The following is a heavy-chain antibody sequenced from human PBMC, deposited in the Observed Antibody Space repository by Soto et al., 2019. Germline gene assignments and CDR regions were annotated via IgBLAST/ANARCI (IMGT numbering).Heavy chain of an antibody. CDR1: GGSISSYY. Sequence: SETLSLTCTVSGGSISSYYWSWIRQPPGKGLEWIGYIYYSGSTNYNPSLKSRVTISVDTSKNQLSLKLSSVTAADTAVYYCARYHYDFWSGLFDYWGQGTLVTVSS. J-gene: IGHJ4*02. CDR3: ARYHYDFWSGLFDY. V-gene: IGHV4-59*08. D-gene: IGHD3-3*01. CDR2: IYYSGST.